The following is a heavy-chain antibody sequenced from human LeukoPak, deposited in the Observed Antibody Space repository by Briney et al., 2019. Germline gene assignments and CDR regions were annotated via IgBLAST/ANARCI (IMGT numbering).Heavy chain of an antibody. D-gene: IGHD1-14*01. CDR1: GFTFSSYA. Sequence: GGSLRLSCAASGFTFSSYAMSWVRQAPGKGLEWVSAISGSGGSTCYADSVKGRFTISRDNSKNTLYLQMNSLRAEDTAVYYCAKAPDSGAKGYYFDYWGQGTLVTVSS. CDR2: ISGSGGST. V-gene: IGHV3-23*01. J-gene: IGHJ4*02. CDR3: AKAPDSGAKGYYFDY.